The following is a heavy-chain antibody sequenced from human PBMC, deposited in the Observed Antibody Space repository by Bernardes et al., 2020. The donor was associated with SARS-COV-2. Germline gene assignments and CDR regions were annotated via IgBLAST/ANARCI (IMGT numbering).Heavy chain of an antibody. D-gene: IGHD6-13*01. Sequence: GGSLRLSCAASGFTFNNHALHWVRQAPGKGLEWVAIISHDGSSKYNADSANGRFTISRDNSKNTLYLQMNTLRPEDTAVYYCARETLDVSSSWFDYWGQGTLVIVSS. CDR3: ARETLDVSSSWFDY. V-gene: IGHV3-30-3*01. J-gene: IGHJ4*02. CDR1: GFTFNNHA. CDR2: ISHDGSSK.